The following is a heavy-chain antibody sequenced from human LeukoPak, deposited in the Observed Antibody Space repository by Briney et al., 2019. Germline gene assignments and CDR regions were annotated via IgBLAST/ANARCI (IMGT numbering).Heavy chain of an antibody. J-gene: IGHJ4*02. CDR1: GFTFSSYA. V-gene: IGHV3-23*01. CDR2: ISGSGGST. D-gene: IGHD6-6*01. Sequence: GGSLRLSCAASGFTFSSYAMSWVRQAPGKGLEWVSAISGSGGSTCYADSVKGRFTISRDNSKNTLYLQMNSLRAEDTAVYYCANLPIAARPGTFDYWGQGTLVTVSS. CDR3: ANLPIAARPGTFDY.